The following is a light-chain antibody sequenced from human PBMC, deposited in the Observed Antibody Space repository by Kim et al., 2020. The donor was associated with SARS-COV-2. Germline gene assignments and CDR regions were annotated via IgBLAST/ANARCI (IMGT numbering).Light chain of an antibody. CDR2: DVF. Sequence: SPGESATLSCRASQSVSSYLAWYQQKPGQAPRLLIYDVFNRATGIPARFSGSGSGTDFTLTISSLEPEDFAVYYCQQRSNWPPVTFGGGTKVDIK. CDR3: QQRSNWPPVT. V-gene: IGKV3-11*01. CDR1: QSVSSY. J-gene: IGKJ4*01.